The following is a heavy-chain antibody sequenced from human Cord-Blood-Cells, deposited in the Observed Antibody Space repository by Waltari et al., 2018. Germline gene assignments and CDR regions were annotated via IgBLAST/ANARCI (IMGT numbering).Heavy chain of an antibody. Sequence: QVQLVQSGAEVRKPGASVKVSCQVSGYTLTELSMHWVRQAPGKGLEWMGGFDPEDGETIYAQKFLGRVTMTEDTSTDTAYMELSSLRSEDTAVYYCATRSYSSSWYAFDIWGQGTMVTVSS. D-gene: IGHD6-13*01. CDR1: GYTLTELS. J-gene: IGHJ3*02. CDR2: FDPEDGET. CDR3: ATRSYSSSWYAFDI. V-gene: IGHV1-24*01.